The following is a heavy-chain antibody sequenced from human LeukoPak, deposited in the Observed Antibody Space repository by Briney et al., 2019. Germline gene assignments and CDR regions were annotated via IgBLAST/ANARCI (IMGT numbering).Heavy chain of an antibody. CDR2: IYYSGST. CDR1: GGSISSYY. V-gene: IGHV4-59*01. J-gene: IGHJ4*02. CDR3: ARDEGANFFDY. D-gene: IGHD1-26*01. Sequence: PSETLSLTCTVSGGSISSYYSSWIRQPPGKGLEWIGYIYYSGSTNYNPSLKSRVTISLDSSKNQFSLELSSVTAADTAVYYCARDEGANFFDYWGQGTLVTVSS.